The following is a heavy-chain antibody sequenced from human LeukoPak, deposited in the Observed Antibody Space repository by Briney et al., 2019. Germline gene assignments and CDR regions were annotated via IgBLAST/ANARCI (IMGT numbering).Heavy chain of an antibody. CDR3: ATGKRAFRD. J-gene: IGHJ4*02. V-gene: IGHV3-11*01. CDR1: GLTFSDQY. D-gene: IGHD3-3*02. CDR2: MSGSGSGV. Sequence: GRSLRLSCAASGLTFSDQYMSWIRQTPGRGLEWVSYMSGSGSGVYYADSVKGRFLISRDNDNNTLYLQMNSLTPEDTAIYYCATGKRAFRDWGQGTLVTVSS.